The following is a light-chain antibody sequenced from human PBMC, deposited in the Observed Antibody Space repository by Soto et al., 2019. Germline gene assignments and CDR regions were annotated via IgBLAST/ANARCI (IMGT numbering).Light chain of an antibody. V-gene: IGKV3D-20*02. CDR1: QSVSSSY. CDR3: QQRNNWPPVT. CDR2: DAS. Sequence: EIVLTQSPGTLSLSPGERATLSCRASQSVSSSYLAWYQQKPGQAPRLLLXDASNRATGIPARFSGSGSGTDFSLTISSLETEDFAVYYCQQRNNWPPVTFGQGTKVDIK. J-gene: IGKJ1*01.